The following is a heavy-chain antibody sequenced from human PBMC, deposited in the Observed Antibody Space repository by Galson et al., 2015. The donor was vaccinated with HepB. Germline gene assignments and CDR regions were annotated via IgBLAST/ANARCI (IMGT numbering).Heavy chain of an antibody. CDR1: GFTFSSYG. Sequence: SLRLSCAASGFTFSSYGMHWVRQAPGKGLEWVAVIWYDGSNKYYADSVKGRFTISRDNSKNTLYLQMNSLRAEDTAVYYCARGSEDYYDSSGYGPAFDIWGQGTMVTVSS. V-gene: IGHV3-33*01. J-gene: IGHJ3*02. CDR3: ARGSEDYYDSSGYGPAFDI. D-gene: IGHD3-22*01. CDR2: IWYDGSNK.